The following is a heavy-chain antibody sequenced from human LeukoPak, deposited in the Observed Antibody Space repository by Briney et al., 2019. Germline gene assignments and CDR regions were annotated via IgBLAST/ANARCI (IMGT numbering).Heavy chain of an antibody. CDR2: ITSRSSYM. V-gene: IGHV3-21*01. CDR1: GFTFSSYS. Sequence: GGSLRLSCAASGFTFSSYSMNWVRQAPGKGLEWVSSITSRSSYMFYADSVEGRFTISRDNAKNSLYLQMNSLRAEDTAVYYCARDRTTVVGKPSYFDFWGQGTLVAVSS. D-gene: IGHD6-19*01. CDR3: ARDRTTVVGKPSYFDF. J-gene: IGHJ4*02.